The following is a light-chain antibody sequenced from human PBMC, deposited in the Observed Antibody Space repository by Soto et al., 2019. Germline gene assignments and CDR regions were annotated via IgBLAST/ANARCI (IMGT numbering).Light chain of an antibody. V-gene: IGLV2-23*01. CDR1: LSGVDTYSF. CDR3: AGWDDSLNGWV. J-gene: IGLJ3*02. CDR2: DGN. Sequence: QSALTQPASVSGSPGQSIGISCTGTLSGVDTYSFVSWYQHHPGAAPQLIIFDGNKRPSGVSDRFSGSRSGETASLTISGLQAEDEADYYCAGWDDSLNGWVFGGGTKLTVL.